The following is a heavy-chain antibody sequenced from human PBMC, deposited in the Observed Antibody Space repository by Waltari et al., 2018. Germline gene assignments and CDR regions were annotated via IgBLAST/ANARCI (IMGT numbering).Heavy chain of an antibody. CDR2: INPSGGST. J-gene: IGHJ4*02. CDR1: GYTFTSYY. Sequence: QVQLVQSGAEVKKPGASVKVSCKASGYTFTSYYMHWVRQAPGQGLEWMGIINPSGGSTSYAQKFQGRVTMTRDTSTSTVYMELSSLRSEDTAVYYCARPRYDFWSGYGLDYWGQGTLVTVSS. CDR3: ARPRYDFWSGYGLDY. D-gene: IGHD3-3*01. V-gene: IGHV1-46*01.